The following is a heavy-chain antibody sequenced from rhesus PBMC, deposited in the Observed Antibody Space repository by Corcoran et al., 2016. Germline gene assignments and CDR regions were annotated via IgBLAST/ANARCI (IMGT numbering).Heavy chain of an antibody. CDR3: ARATTVYGLDS. CDR2: ISWSGGST. D-gene: IGHD1-14*01. V-gene: IGHV3-201*01. J-gene: IGHJ6*01. Sequence: EVQLVESGGGVVQPGGSLRLSCAASGFTFDDYAMHWVRQAPGKGLELVSGISWSGGSTYYADSVKGQFTISRDNAKNSLYLQMGSLRAEDTALYYCARATTVYGLDSWGQGVVVTVSS. CDR1: GFTFDDYA.